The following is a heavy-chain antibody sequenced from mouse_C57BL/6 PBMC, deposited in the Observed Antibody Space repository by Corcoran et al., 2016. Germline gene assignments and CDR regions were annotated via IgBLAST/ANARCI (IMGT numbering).Heavy chain of an antibody. V-gene: IGHV9-3*01. CDR3: VRDSNWYFDV. CDR1: GYTFTTYG. Sequence: QIQLVQSGPELKKPGETVKISCKASGYTFTTYGMSWVKQAPGKDLKWMGWINTYSGVPTYADDFKGRFAFSLETSVSTAYLQINNLKNEDTATYFCVRDSNWYFDVWGTGTTVTVSS. CDR2: INTYSGVP. J-gene: IGHJ1*03.